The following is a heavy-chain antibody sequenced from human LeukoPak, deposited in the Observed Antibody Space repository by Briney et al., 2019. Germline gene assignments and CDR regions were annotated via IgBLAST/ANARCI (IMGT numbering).Heavy chain of an antibody. Sequence: SETLSLTCTVSGGSISSYYWSWIRQPPGKGREWIGYIYYSGSTNYNPSLKSRVTISVDTSKNQFSLKLSSVTAADTAVYYCARSRGERWLQFDAFDIWGQGTMVTVSS. J-gene: IGHJ3*02. CDR3: ARSRGERWLQFDAFDI. CDR2: IYYSGST. V-gene: IGHV4-59*01. D-gene: IGHD5-24*01. CDR1: GGSISSYY.